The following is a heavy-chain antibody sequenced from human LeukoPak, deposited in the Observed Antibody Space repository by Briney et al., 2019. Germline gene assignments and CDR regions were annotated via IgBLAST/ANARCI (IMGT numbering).Heavy chain of an antibody. CDR3: ARVARRWLQFSYYYGMDV. Sequence: ASVKVSCKASGYTFTSYDINWVRQATGQGLEWMGWMNPNSGNTGYAQKFQGRVTMTRNTSISTAYMELSSLRSEDTAVYYCARVARRWLQFSYYYGMDVWGQGTTVTVSS. J-gene: IGHJ6*02. V-gene: IGHV1-8*01. D-gene: IGHD5-24*01. CDR2: MNPNSGNT. CDR1: GYTFTSYD.